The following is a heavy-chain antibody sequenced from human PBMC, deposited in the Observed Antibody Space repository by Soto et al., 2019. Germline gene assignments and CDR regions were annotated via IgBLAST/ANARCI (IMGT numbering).Heavy chain of an antibody. CDR1: GFSFGSYA. Sequence: DVQLWESGGGLVQPGGSLRLSCAASGFSFGSYALSWVRQAPGKGLEWVSTISGSDGKTFYAESVKGRFSISRDPSQSTLYLQMNSLRADDTAMYYCARWSYLDYWGQGTRVTVSS. J-gene: IGHJ4*02. D-gene: IGHD3-3*01. CDR3: ARWSYLDY. V-gene: IGHV3-23*01. CDR2: ISGSDGKT.